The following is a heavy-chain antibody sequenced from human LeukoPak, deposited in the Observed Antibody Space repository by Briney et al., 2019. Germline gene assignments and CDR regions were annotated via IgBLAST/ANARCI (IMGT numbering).Heavy chain of an antibody. J-gene: IGHJ4*02. CDR2: ISAYNGNT. CDR1: GYTFTSYG. Sequence: ASVKVSCKASGYTFTSYGISWVRQAPGQGLEWMGWISAYNGNTNYAQKLQGRVTMTTDTSTSTAYMELRSLRAEDTAVYYCAKEDSSGYLTYFDYWGQGTLVTVSS. D-gene: IGHD3-22*01. CDR3: AKEDSSGYLTYFDY. V-gene: IGHV1-18*01.